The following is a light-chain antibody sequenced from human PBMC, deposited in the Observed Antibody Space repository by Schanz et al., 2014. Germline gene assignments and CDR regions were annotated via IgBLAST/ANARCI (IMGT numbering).Light chain of an antibody. Sequence: QSALTQPASVSGSPGQSITISCTGTSSDVGGYNYVSWYQQHPGKAPKLIIFDVNDRPSGVSNRFSGSKSGNTASLTISGLQAEDEADYYCFSYAGSGLYVFGTGTKLTVL. CDR3: FSYAGSGLYV. CDR2: DVN. CDR1: SSDVGGYNY. V-gene: IGLV2-23*02. J-gene: IGLJ1*01.